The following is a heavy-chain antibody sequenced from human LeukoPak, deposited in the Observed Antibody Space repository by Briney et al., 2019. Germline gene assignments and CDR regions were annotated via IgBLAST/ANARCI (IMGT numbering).Heavy chain of an antibody. CDR2: ITNNGVYT. CDR3: ARQPQVAHFDY. Sequence: GGSLRLSCAAPGFTFTSYTMSWVRQAPGKGLEWVSSITNNGVYTYYTDSVKGRFTISRDNANNSLYLQMNSLSAEDTAIYYCARQPQVAHFDYSGQGTLVSVSS. V-gene: IGHV3-21*01. CDR1: GFTFTSYT. D-gene: IGHD2-15*01. J-gene: IGHJ4*02.